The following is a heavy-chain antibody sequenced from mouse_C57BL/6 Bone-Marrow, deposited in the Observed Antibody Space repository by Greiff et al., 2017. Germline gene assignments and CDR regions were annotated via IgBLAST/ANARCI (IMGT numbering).Heavy chain of an antibody. V-gene: IGHV3-6*01. J-gene: IGHJ4*01. CDR1: GYSITSGYY. D-gene: IGHD2-4*01. Sequence: EVKLQESGPGLVKPSQSLSLTCSVTGYSITSGYYWNWIRQFPGNKLEWMGYISYDGSNNYNPSLKNRISITRDTSKNQFFLKLNSVTTEDTATYYCARVPYDYDVRDYWGQGTSVTVSS. CDR3: ARVPYDYDVRDY. CDR2: ISYDGSN.